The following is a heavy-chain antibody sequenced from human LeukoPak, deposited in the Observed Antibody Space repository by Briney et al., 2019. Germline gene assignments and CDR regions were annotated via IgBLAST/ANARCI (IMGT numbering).Heavy chain of an antibody. J-gene: IGHJ1*01. CDR1: GFTFSSYA. D-gene: IGHD6-25*01. Sequence: TGGSLRLSCAASGFTFSSYAMSWVRQAPGKGLEWVSAISGSGGSTYYADSVKGRFTISRDNSKNTLYLQMNSLRAEDTAVYYCAKSLAAVPLDAEYFQHWGQGTLVTVSS. CDR3: AKSLAAVPLDAEYFQH. V-gene: IGHV3-23*01. CDR2: ISGSGGST.